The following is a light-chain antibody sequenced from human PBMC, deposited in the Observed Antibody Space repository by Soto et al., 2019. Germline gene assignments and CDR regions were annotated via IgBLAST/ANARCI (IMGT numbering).Light chain of an antibody. Sequence: EIMMTQSPGTLSLSPMEIATLSCMASHSVTSNYLAWYQQKPGQAPRLLFFGASIRATGIPDRFSGSGSGTDFTLTIGRLEPEDSAVYHCQQYGSSPTTFGQGTKVDIK. CDR3: QQYGSSPTT. V-gene: IGKV3-20*01. CDR2: GAS. CDR1: HSVTSNY. J-gene: IGKJ1*01.